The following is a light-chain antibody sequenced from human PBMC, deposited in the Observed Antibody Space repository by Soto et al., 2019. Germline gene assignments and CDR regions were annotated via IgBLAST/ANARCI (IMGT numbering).Light chain of an antibody. CDR2: EVS. J-gene: IGLJ2*01. CDR3: SSYTSTRTRVL. Sequence: QSALTQPASVSGSPGQSTTISCSGTSTDVGHPYNHVSWYQQHPGKAPKLLIYEVSNRPSGVSSRFSGSKSANTASLTISGLQAEDEADYYCSSYTSTRTRVLFGGGTKLTVL. CDR1: STDVGHPYNH. V-gene: IGLV2-14*01.